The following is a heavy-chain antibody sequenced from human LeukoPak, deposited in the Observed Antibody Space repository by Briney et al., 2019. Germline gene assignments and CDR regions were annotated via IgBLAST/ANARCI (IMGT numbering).Heavy chain of an antibody. CDR3: ARGTGIGY. CDR1: GFTFSSYS. CDR2: ISSGTI. Sequence: GGSLRLSCAASGFTFSSYSMNWVRQAPGKGLEWVSYISSGTIYYADSVKGRFTISRDNAKNSLYLQMNSLRAEDTAVYYCARGTGIGYWGQGTLVTVSS. J-gene: IGHJ4*02. D-gene: IGHD3-10*01. V-gene: IGHV3-48*01.